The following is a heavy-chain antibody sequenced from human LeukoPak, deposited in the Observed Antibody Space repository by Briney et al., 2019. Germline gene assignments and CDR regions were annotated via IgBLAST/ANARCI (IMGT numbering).Heavy chain of an antibody. CDR3: ARAAYQLPTPWFDP. V-gene: IGHV4-31*03. D-gene: IGHD2-2*01. J-gene: IGHJ5*02. CDR1: GGSISRGGYH. Sequence: PSHTLSLTCTVSGGSISRGGYHWSWIRQHPGKVLQWIGYIYYSGSTYYNPSLKSRVTISVDTSKNQFSLKLSSVTAADTAVYYCARAAYQLPTPWFDPWGQGTLVTVSS. CDR2: IYYSGST.